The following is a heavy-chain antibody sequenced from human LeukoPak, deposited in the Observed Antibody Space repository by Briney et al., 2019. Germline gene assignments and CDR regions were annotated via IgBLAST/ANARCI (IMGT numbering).Heavy chain of an antibody. J-gene: IGHJ4*02. V-gene: IGHV3-7*01. D-gene: IGHD6-19*01. CDR3: VRSSVAGRFDN. CDR2: IKRDGSEI. CDR1: GFTFTSYW. Sequence: GGSLRLSCAASGFTFTSYWMSWVRRAPGKGLEWVADIKRDGSEITYVDSVKGRFTISRDNAKNSVFLQMDSLRAEDTAFYYCVRSSVAGRFDNWGQGTLVTVSS.